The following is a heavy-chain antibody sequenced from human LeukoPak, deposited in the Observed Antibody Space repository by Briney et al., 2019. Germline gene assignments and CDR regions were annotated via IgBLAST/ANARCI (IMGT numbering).Heavy chain of an antibody. CDR1: GGSFSGYY. Sequence: SETLSLTCAVYGGSFSGYYWSWIRRPPGKGLEWIGEINHSGSTNYNPSLKSRVTISVDTSKNQFSLKLSSVTAADTAVYYCARGREELVVPAYYFDYWGQGTLVTVSS. D-gene: IGHD2-2*01. J-gene: IGHJ4*02. CDR3: ARGREELVVPAYYFDY. V-gene: IGHV4-34*01. CDR2: INHSGST.